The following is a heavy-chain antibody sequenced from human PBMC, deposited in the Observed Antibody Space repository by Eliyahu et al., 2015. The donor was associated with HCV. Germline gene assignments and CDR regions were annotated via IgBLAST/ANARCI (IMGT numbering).Heavy chain of an antibody. J-gene: IGHJ4*02. Sequence: RQAPGQGLEWMGGIIPIFGTANYAQKFQGRVTITADESTSTAYMELSSLRSEDTAVYYCARDRSSGWEITGVFDYWGQGTLVTVSS. D-gene: IGHD6-19*01. CDR2: IIPIFGTA. CDR3: ARDRSSGWEITGVFDY. V-gene: IGHV1-69*01.